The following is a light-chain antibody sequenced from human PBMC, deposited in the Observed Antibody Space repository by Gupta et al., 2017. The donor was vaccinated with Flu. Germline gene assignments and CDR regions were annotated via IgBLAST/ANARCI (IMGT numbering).Light chain of an antibody. CDR1: SSNIGSQT. V-gene: IGLV1-44*01. J-gene: IGLJ1*01. CDR3: AAWDDSLNGYV. Sequence: QSVLTQPPSVSGTPGQRVTISCSGGSSNIGSQTVNWYQQLPGTAPKLLVYSNNQRPSGVPDRFSGSKSGTSASLAISGLQSEDEADYYCAAWDDSLNGYVFGTGTKVTVL. CDR2: SNN.